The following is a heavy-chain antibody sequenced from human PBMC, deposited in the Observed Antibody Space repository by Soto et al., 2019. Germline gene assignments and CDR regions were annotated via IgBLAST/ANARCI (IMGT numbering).Heavy chain of an antibody. CDR2: IKQDGTEK. D-gene: IGHD5-18*01. CDR1: VFTFIRYW. CDR3: ARGDTPMITGMDSFDI. J-gene: IGHJ3*02. Sequence: PGGSLRLSCAASVFTFIRYWMNWVRQAPGKGLEWVANIKQDGTEKNYVDSVKGRFTISRDNARKSLYLQMDSLRAEDTAVYFCARGDTPMITGMDSFDIWGQGTMVTVSS. V-gene: IGHV3-7*01.